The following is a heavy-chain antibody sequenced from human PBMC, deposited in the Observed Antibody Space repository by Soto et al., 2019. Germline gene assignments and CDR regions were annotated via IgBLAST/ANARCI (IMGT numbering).Heavy chain of an antibody. D-gene: IGHD3-10*01. J-gene: IGHJ5*02. V-gene: IGHV3-23*01. CDR3: AKDRGYYYGSGSRNNWFDP. Sequence: GGSLRLSCAASGFTFSSYAMSWVRQAPGKGLEWVSAISGSGGSTYYADSVKGRFTISRDNSKNTLYLQMNSLRAEDTAVYYCAKDRGYYYGSGSRNNWFDPWGQGTLVTVSS. CDR2: ISGSGGST. CDR1: GFTFSSYA.